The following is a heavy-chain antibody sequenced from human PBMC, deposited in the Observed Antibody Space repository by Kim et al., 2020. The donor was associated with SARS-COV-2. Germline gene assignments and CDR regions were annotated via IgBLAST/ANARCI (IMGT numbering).Heavy chain of an antibody. CDR2: T. J-gene: IGHJ4*02. D-gene: IGHD6-6*01. V-gene: IGHV1-8*01. Sequence: TGYAQKFQDRVTMTRNTSISTAYMELSSLRSEDTAVYYCARGLGAARRPDYWGQGTLVTVSS. CDR3: ARGLGAARRPDY.